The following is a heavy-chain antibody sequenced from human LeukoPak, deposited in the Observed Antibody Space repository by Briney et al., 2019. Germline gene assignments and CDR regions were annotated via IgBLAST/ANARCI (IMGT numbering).Heavy chain of an antibody. D-gene: IGHD3-22*01. J-gene: IGHJ4*02. CDR3: ARGRYYYDSSGYYYFDY. CDR2: ISGSGRST. Sequence: GGSLRLSCAASGFTFSSYAISWVRQAPGKGLEWVSVISGSGRSTYYADSVKGRFTISRDNSKNTVYLEMNSLRAEDTAVYYCARGRYYYDSSGYYYFDYWGQGTLVTVSS. V-gene: IGHV3-23*01. CDR1: GFTFSSYA.